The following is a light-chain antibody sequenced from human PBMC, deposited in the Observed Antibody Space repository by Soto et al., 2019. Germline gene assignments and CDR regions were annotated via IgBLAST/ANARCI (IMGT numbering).Light chain of an antibody. CDR3: QRYNSYLT. J-gene: IGKJ4*01. Sequence: DIQMTQSPSTLSASVGDRVTITCRASQSISSWLAWYQQKPGKAPKLLTYKASSLESGVPSRVSGSGSGTELPLTSRSLQPDDFATYCCQRYNSYLTFGGGSKVEIK. CDR2: KAS. CDR1: QSISSW. V-gene: IGKV1-5*03.